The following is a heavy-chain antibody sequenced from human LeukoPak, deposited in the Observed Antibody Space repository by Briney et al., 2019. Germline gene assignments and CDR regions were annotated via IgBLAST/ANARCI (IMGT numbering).Heavy chain of an antibody. V-gene: IGHV3-74*01. J-gene: IGHJ4*02. D-gene: IGHD1-26*01. Sequence: PGGSLSLSCAASGFAFGSHWMHWVRQAPGKGLVWVARIESDASNTRYADSVKGRFTISRDNANKTLYLQMNSLRAEDTAVYYCTRDGSGSRIPFDYWGQGTLVTVSS. CDR2: IESDASNT. CDR3: TRDGSGSRIPFDY. CDR1: GFAFGSHW.